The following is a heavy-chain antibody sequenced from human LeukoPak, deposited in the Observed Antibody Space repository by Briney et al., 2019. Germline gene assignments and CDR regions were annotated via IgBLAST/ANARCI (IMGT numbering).Heavy chain of an antibody. CDR2: IYYSAST. Sequence: PSETLSLTCTVSGGFISSSSYYWGWIRQPPGKGLEWIGSIYYSASTYSNPSLKSRVTISVDTSKNHFSLKLTSVTAADTAVYYCARNIAAAAPYYFDYWGQGTLVTVSS. D-gene: IGHD6-13*01. CDR1: GGFISSSSYY. J-gene: IGHJ4*02. CDR3: ARNIAAAAPYYFDY. V-gene: IGHV4-39*02.